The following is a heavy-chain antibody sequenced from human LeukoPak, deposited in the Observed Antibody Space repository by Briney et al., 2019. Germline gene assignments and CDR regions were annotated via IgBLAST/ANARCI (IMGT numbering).Heavy chain of an antibody. D-gene: IGHD3-16*01. CDR3: ARDNGNSYAMDS. CDR2: ITHGSSRV. CDR1: GFTFSTYS. J-gene: IGHJ4*02. Sequence: GGSLRLSCAASGFTFSTYSMNWVRQAPGKGLEWISHITHGSSRVFYADSVEGRFTVSRDDAKNSLYLQMNSLRVEDTAVYYCARDNGNSYAMDSWGQVTLVTVSS. V-gene: IGHV3-48*01.